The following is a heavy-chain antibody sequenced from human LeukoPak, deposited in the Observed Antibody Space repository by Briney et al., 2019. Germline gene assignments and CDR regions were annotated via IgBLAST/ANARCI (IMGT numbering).Heavy chain of an antibody. Sequence: GASVKVSCKASGGTFSSYAISWVRQAPGQGLEWMGGIIPIFGTANYAQKFQGRVTITADESTSTAYMELSSLRSEDTAVYYCARGGDLAYCGGDCHGIFDYWGQGTLVTVSS. J-gene: IGHJ4*02. CDR2: IIPIFGTA. D-gene: IGHD2-21*01. CDR1: GGTFSSYA. CDR3: ARGGDLAYCGGDCHGIFDY. V-gene: IGHV1-69*13.